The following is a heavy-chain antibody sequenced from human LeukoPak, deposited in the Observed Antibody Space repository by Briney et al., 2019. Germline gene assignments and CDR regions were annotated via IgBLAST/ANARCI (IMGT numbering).Heavy chain of an antibody. Sequence: GESLRLSCAASGFTFSSYAMHWVRQVPGKGLEWVAVMLYDGNNKYYADSVKGRFTISRDNSKNTLYLQMNSLRAEDTAVYYCARDRRRIAAALSIWGQGTLVTVSS. CDR2: MLYDGNNK. D-gene: IGHD6-13*01. V-gene: IGHV3-30-3*01. CDR1: GFTFSSYA. J-gene: IGHJ4*02. CDR3: ARDRRRIAAALSI.